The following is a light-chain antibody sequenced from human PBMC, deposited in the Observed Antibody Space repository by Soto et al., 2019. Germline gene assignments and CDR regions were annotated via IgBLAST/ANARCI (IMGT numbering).Light chain of an antibody. Sequence: VLTQSPATLSLSPGERATLSCRASQSVSFYLAWYQQKPGQAPRLLIYDTSKRAPGIPARFSGSGSGTDFILTITSVEPEDFAVYYCQQRNDWPPATFGGGTKVEIK. CDR3: QQRNDWPPAT. V-gene: IGKV3-11*01. CDR1: QSVSFY. CDR2: DTS. J-gene: IGKJ4*01.